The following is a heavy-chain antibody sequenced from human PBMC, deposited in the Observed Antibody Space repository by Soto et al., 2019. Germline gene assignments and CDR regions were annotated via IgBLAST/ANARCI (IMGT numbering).Heavy chain of an antibody. CDR2: VSAFYGER. Sequence: QVQLVQSGPEVKKPGASVKVSCKASGYTFTNYGINWVRQAPGQGLEWMGWVSAFYGERSYVPNVQDRITMTTDTSTNTAYMKLRSLRSDDTAIYYCTRGSSTPAARDYWGQGTLVTVSS. CDR3: TRGSSTPAARDY. D-gene: IGHD6-6*01. J-gene: IGHJ4*02. V-gene: IGHV1-18*01. CDR1: GYTFTNYG.